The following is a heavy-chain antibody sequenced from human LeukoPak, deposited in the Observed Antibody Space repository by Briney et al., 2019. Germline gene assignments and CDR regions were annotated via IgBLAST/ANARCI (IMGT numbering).Heavy chain of an antibody. J-gene: IGHJ5*02. V-gene: IGHV3-9*01. CDR2: ISWNSGSI. D-gene: IGHD2-2*01. CDR3: VVGGYCSSTSCPESWFDP. CDR1: GFTFDDYA. Sequence: PGRSLRLSCAVSGFTFDDYAMHWVRQAPGKGLEWVSGISWNSGSIGYADSVKGRFTISRDNAKNSLYLQMNSLRAEDTALYYCVVGGYCSSTSCPESWFDPWGQGTLVTVSS.